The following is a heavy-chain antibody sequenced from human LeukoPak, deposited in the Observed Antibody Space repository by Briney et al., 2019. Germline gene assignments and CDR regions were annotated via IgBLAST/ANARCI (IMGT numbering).Heavy chain of an antibody. V-gene: IGHV1-18*01. CDR3: ARDPPYYDILTGYYAAAAFDI. CDR1: GYTFTSYG. D-gene: IGHD3-9*01. CDR2: ISAYNGNT. J-gene: IGHJ3*02. Sequence: GASVKVTCKDSGYTFTSYGISWVRQAPGQGLGWMGWISAYNGNTNYAQKLQGRVTMTTDISTSTAYMELRSLRSDDTAVYYCARDPPYYDILTGYYAAAAFDIWGQGTMVTVSS.